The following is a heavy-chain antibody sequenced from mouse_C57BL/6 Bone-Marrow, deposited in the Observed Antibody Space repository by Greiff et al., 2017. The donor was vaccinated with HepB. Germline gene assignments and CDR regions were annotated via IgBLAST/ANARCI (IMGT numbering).Heavy chain of an antibody. CDR2: INPNNGGT. V-gene: IGHV1-26*01. CDR3: ARALITDY. Sequence: VKQSHGKSLEWIGDINPNNGGTSYNQKFKGKATLTVDKSSSTAYMELRSLTSEDSAVYYCARALITDYLGQGTSVTVSS. J-gene: IGHJ4*01. D-gene: IGHD1-1*01.